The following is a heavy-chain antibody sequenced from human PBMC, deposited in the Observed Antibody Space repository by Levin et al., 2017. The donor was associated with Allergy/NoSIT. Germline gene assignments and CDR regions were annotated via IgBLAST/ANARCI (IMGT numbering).Heavy chain of an antibody. CDR1: GGSISSYY. J-gene: IGHJ6*03. V-gene: IGHV4-59*08. D-gene: IGHD3-10*01. CDR3: ARSSWFGEATGGTYMDV. Sequence: SSETLSLTCTVSGGSISSYYWSWIRQPPGKGLEWIGYIYYSGSTNYNPSLKSRVTISVDTSKNQFSLKLSSVTAADTAVYYCARSSWFGEATGGTYMDVWGKGTTVTVSS. CDR2: IYYSGST.